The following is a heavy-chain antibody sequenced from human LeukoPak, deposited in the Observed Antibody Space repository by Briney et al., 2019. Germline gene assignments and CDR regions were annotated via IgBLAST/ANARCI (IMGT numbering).Heavy chain of an antibody. CDR2: IKQDGSKK. Sequence: GGSLRLSCAASGFAFSSYWMTWVRQAPGKGLEWVANIKQDGSKKNYVDSVKGRFTISRDNAKNSLYLQMNSLRAEDTAVYYCATPLDYYDSSGYHQGGDWGQGTLVTVSS. V-gene: IGHV3-7*03. J-gene: IGHJ4*02. CDR1: GFAFSSYW. D-gene: IGHD3-22*01. CDR3: ATPLDYYDSSGYHQGGD.